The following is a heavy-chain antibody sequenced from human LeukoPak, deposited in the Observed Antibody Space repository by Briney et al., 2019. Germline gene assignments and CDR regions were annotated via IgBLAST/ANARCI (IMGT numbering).Heavy chain of an antibody. CDR1: GYTFTMYY. CDR3: WREPRGGLSGNLGGLFASYYTYYYMDV. Sequence: ASVKVSCKASGYTFTMYYIHWVRQAPGQGLEWMGMINPSDGATTYAQRFQGRVTMTRGMSTTTVYMDLRSLRSEDTAGYFCWREPRGGLSGNLGGLFASYYTYYYMDVWGRGTTVTVSS. V-gene: IGHV1-46*01. CDR2: INPSDGAT. D-gene: IGHD3-16*01. J-gene: IGHJ6*03.